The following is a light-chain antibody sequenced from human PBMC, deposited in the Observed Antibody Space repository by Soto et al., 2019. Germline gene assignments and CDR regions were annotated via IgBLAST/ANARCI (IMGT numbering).Light chain of an antibody. CDR1: QSVYNY. CDR3: QHYGSSPRT. V-gene: IGKV3-20*01. J-gene: IGKJ1*01. CDR2: DVS. Sequence: EIVLTQSRATLNLSPGQRATLSCRASQSVYNYLAWSQQKPGQAPRLLIYDVSNRATGIPARFSGSGSGTDFTLTISRLEPEDFAVYYCQHYGSSPRTFGQGTKVDI.